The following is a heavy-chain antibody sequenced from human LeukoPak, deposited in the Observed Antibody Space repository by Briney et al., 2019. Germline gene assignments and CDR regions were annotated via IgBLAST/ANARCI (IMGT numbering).Heavy chain of an antibody. CDR1: GFTFSSYA. CDR2: IRGSGGST. V-gene: IGHV3-23*01. J-gene: IGHJ4*02. D-gene: IGHD6-19*01. Sequence: PGGSLRLSCAASGFTFSSYAMSGVRQAPGKGVEWVSAIRGSGGSTYYADSVKGRFTISRDNSKNMLYLQMNRLRADDPAVYHCARDDTSNGYYEFGYWGQGTLVTVSS. CDR3: ARDDTSNGYYEFGY.